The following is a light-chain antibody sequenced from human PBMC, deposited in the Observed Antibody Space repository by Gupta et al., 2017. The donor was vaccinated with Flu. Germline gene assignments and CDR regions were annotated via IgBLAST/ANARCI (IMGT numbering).Light chain of an antibody. CDR2: EVN. CDR3: ASYRYGGALYV. CDR1: ARDVGDYNY. Sequence: AISCTGTARDVGDYNYVSWYQHHPDKAPQLIIYEVNHRPSGVSDRFSGSKSGDTASLTISGLQAEDEADYYCASYRYGGALYVFGSGTKVTV. J-gene: IGLJ1*01. V-gene: IGLV2-14*01.